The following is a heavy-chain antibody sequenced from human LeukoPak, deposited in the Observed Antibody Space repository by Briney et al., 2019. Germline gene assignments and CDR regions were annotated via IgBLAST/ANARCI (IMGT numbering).Heavy chain of an antibody. J-gene: IGHJ4*02. CDR3: ARHDAGIAARPFDN. V-gene: IGHV4-59*01. D-gene: IGHD6-6*01. CDR1: GGSISGYY. CDR2: IYYSGGT. Sequence: AETLSLTCTVSGGSISGYYWIWFRQPPGKGLEWIGYIYYSGGTNFNPSLKSRVTMSLDTFKNQFSLRLSSATAADTAVYYCARHDAGIAARPFDNWGQGTLVTVSS.